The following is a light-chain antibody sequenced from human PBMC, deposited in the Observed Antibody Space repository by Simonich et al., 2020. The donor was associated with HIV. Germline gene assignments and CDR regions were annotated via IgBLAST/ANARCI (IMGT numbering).Light chain of an antibody. CDR3: CSYAGRITVI. CDR2: EVS. CDR1: NSDVGGYNY. Sequence: QSALTQPPSASGSPGQSVTISCTGTNSDVGGYNYVSWYQQPPGKAPKLMIYEVSKRPTRVPDRFSGSKSGNTASQTISGLQAEDEADYYCCSYAGRITVILGGGTKLTVL. V-gene: IGLV2-8*01. J-gene: IGLJ2*01.